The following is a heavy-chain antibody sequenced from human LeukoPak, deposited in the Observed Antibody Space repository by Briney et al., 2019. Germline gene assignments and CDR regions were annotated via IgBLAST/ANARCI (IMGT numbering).Heavy chain of an antibody. CDR3: TTDIGLLSSARRLWFGDPARNAFDI. V-gene: IGHV3-49*04. Sequence: PGGSLRLSCTTSGFTFGDYGTSWVRQAPGKGLEWVGFIRSKAYGGTTENAASVKGRFTISRDDSKSIAYLQMNSLKTEDTAVYYCTTDIGLLSSARRLWFGDPARNAFDIWGQGTMVTVSS. CDR2: IRSKAYGGTT. J-gene: IGHJ3*02. D-gene: IGHD3-10*01. CDR1: GFTFGDYG.